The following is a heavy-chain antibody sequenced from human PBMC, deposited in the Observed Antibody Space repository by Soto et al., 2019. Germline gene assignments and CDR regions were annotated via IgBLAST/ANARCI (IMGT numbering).Heavy chain of an antibody. CDR3: ASDRGWSRFDY. CDR2: TNSDGSDT. V-gene: IGHV3-74*01. J-gene: IGHJ4*02. D-gene: IGHD6-19*01. Sequence: ISKAKGKGLVWVSRTNSDGSDTSYADSVKGRFTISRDNAKNTLYLQMNSLRAEDTAVYYCASDRGWSRFDYRGQGTLVTVSS.